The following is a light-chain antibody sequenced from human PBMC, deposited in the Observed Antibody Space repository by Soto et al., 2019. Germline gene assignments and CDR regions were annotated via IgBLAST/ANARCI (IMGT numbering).Light chain of an antibody. Sequence: AIRMTQSPSSLSASTGDRVTITCRASQGISSYLAWYQQKPGKAPKLLIYAASTLQSGVPSRFSGSGSGTDVTLTFSCLQSEDFATYYCQQYYNYPRTFGQGTKVDIK. CDR3: QQYYNYPRT. V-gene: IGKV1-8*01. CDR1: QGISSY. CDR2: AAS. J-gene: IGKJ1*01.